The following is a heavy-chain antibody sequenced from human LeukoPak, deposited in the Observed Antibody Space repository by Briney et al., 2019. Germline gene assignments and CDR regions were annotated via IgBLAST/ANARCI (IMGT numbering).Heavy chain of an antibody. Sequence: ASVKVSCKASGYTFTSYAMHWVRQAPGQRLEWMGWINAGDGNTKYSQKFQGRVTITRDTSASTAYMELSSLRSEDTAVYYCARVKTGHSMVRGVIINHPDYWGQGTLVTVSS. CDR2: INAGDGNT. CDR3: ARVKTGHSMVRGVIINHPDY. J-gene: IGHJ4*02. D-gene: IGHD3-10*01. V-gene: IGHV1-3*01. CDR1: GYTFTSYA.